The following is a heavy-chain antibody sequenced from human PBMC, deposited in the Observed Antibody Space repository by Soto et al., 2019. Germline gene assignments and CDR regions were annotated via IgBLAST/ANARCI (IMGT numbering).Heavy chain of an antibody. CDR2: ISPSGST. Sequence: SETLSLTCDVYGYSISSSNWWGWIRQPPGKGLEWIGYISPSGSTYQNPSLQSRVTMSVDTAKNQFSLTLNSVTAMDTAVYYCAKIVGTARGPWFDPWGQGTLVTVSS. J-gene: IGHJ5*02. V-gene: IGHV4-28*01. CDR3: AKIVGTARGPWFDP. CDR1: GYSISSSNW. D-gene: IGHD2-21*02.